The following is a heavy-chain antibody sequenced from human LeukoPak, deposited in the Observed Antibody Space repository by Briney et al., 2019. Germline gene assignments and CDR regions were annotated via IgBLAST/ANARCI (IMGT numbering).Heavy chain of an antibody. CDR2: IYNSGST. Sequence: SETLSLTCTVSGGSISSYYRSWIRQPPGKGLEWIGYIYNSGSTKYNPSLKSRVTISVDTSKNQFSLKLRSVTAADTAVYYCATGSGSYSEYFQHWGQGTLVTVSS. V-gene: IGHV4-59*01. J-gene: IGHJ1*01. CDR3: ATGSGSYSEYFQH. CDR1: GGSISSYY. D-gene: IGHD1-26*01.